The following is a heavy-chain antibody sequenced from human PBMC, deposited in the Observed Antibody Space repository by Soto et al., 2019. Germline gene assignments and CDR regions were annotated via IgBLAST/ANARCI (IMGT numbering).Heavy chain of an antibody. J-gene: IGHJ6*02. CDR1: GYSFTTHW. D-gene: IGHD2-15*01. CDR3: ARHGEGYCSGGSCLYYGMDV. V-gene: IGHV5-51*01. Sequence: GESLKISCKGSGYSFTTHWIVWVRQMSEKGLGGVGIIYPGDSETRYSPSFQGPVSISADQSTSTAYLQWSSLKASDSAIYYCARHGEGYCSGGSCLYYGMDVWGQGTTVTVSS. CDR2: IYPGDSET.